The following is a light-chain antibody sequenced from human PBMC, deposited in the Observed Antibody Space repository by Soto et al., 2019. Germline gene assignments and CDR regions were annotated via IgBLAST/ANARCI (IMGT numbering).Light chain of an antibody. Sequence: QSALTQPPSASGTPGQTVTVSCSGSSSNIGSYTVNWYQQLPGTAPKLVIYSNHQRPSGVPDRFSGSKSGTSASLAISGLRSEDEADYYCAAWDDSLNGSVFGSGTKVTVL. CDR3: AAWDDSLNGSV. CDR1: SSNIGSYT. V-gene: IGLV1-44*01. J-gene: IGLJ1*01. CDR2: SNH.